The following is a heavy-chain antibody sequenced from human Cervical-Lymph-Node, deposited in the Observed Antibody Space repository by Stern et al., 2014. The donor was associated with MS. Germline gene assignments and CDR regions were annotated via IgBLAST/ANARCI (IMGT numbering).Heavy chain of an antibody. CDR1: GYSFTDYY. CDR2: INPNSGSS. CDR3: ARGRYNWNDAYFDD. V-gene: IGHV1-2*06. D-gene: IGHD1-20*01. J-gene: IGHJ4*02. Sequence: VQLVESGAEVKKPGASVKISCRASGYSFTDYYWHWVRQAPGQGPEWVGRINPNSGSSNYEQKLTGRVTLTRDTSMSMVYLDMRRLRSDDTAVYYCARGRYNWNDAYFDDWGQGTLVTVSS.